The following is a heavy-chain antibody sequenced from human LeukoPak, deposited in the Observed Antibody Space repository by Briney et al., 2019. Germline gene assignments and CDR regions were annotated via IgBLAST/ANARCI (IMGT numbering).Heavy chain of an antibody. J-gene: IGHJ6*03. CDR2: IYYSGST. Sequence: SETLSLTCTVSGGSIGSHYWSWIRQPPGKGLEWIGYIYYSGSTNYNPSLKSRVTISVDTSKNQFSLKLSSVTAADTAVYYCARGELGYCSGGSCYTGTYYYYYYMDVWGKGTTVTVSS. CDR3: ARGELGYCSGGSCYTGTYYYYYYMDV. CDR1: GGSIGSHY. D-gene: IGHD2-15*01. V-gene: IGHV4-59*11.